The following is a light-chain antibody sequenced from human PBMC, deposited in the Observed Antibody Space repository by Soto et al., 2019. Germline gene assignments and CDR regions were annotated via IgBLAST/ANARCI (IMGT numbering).Light chain of an antibody. Sequence: QSVLTQPPSASGSPGQSVTISCTGTSSDVGGYNYVSWYQQHPGKAPELMIYEVSRRPSGVPDRFSGSKSGSTASLTVSGLQAEDEADYYCSSYAGSNVVVFGGGTKLTVL. CDR3: SSYAGSNVVV. CDR2: EVS. J-gene: IGLJ2*01. CDR1: SSDVGGYNY. V-gene: IGLV2-8*01.